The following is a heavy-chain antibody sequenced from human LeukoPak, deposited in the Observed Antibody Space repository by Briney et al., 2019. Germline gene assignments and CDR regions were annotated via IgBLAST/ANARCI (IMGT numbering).Heavy chain of an antibody. CDR3: AKDLPQRIPYYYDSGYGMDV. J-gene: IGHJ6*02. CDR2: ISGSGGST. V-gene: IGHV3-23*01. D-gene: IGHD3-10*01. CDR1: GFTFSSYA. Sequence: GGSLRLSCAASGFTFSSYAMSWVRQAPGKGLEWVSAISGSGGSTYYADSVKGRFTISRDNSKNTLYLQMQSLRAEDTAVYYCAKDLPQRIPYYYDSGYGMDVWGQGTTVTVS.